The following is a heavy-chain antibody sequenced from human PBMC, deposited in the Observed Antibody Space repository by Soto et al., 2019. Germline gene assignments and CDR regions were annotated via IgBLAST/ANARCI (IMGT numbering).Heavy chain of an antibody. J-gene: IGHJ6*02. CDR1: GYTFSSYG. D-gene: IGHD2-21*02. V-gene: IGHV1-18*01. CDR2: ISAYNGNT. Sequence: QVQLVQSGAEVKKPGASVKVSCKASGYTFSSYGISWVRQAPGQGLERMGWISAYNGNTSYAQKLQGRDTMTTDTSTSTAYMELRSLRADDTAVYYCASSYCGGDCSVLYYYYGMDVWGPGTTVTVSS. CDR3: ASSYCGGDCSVLYYYYGMDV.